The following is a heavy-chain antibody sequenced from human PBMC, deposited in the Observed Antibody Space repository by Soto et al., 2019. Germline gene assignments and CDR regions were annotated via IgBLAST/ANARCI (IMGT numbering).Heavy chain of an antibody. J-gene: IGHJ4*02. CDR1: GGSISSGDYY. Sequence: QVQLQESGPGLVKPSQTLSLTCTVSGGSISSGDYYWSWNRQHPGKGLEWIGYIYYSGSSYYNPSLKGRVTISVDTSKNQLSLKLSSVTAADTAVYYCARWPQLKPRFDYWGQGTLVTVSS. D-gene: IGHD1-1*01. V-gene: IGHV4-31*03. CDR2: IYYSGSS. CDR3: ARWPQLKPRFDY.